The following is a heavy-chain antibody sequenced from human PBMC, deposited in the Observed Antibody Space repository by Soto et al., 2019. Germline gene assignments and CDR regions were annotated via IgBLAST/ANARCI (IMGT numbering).Heavy chain of an antibody. CDR3: TKVYAFRSGY. Sequence: GGSLRLSCTASGFIFSNAWMSWVRQAPGRGLEWVGRVKSGRDGGTIVYAAPVNDRVSISRAESKHTLYLQMGSLETEDTAVYYSTKVYAFRSGYWGQGTQVTVSS. CDR2: VKSGRDGGTI. V-gene: IGHV3-15*01. CDR1: GFIFSNAW. D-gene: IGHD3-3*01. J-gene: IGHJ4*02.